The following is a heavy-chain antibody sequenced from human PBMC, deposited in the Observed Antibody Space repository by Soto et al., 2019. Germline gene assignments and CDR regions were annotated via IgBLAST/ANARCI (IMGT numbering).Heavy chain of an antibody. D-gene: IGHD2-8*01. CDR2: ISGSGGTT. J-gene: IGHJ4*02. V-gene: IGHV3-23*01. CDR3: GKYAXTIWSHFDY. Sequence: GGSLRLSCEASGFTFSDSAMSWVRQAPWKGLEWVSAISGSGGTTDHADSVKGRFIISRDNSKNTLYLQMNSLRAEDTAVYYCGKYAXTIWSHFDYWGQGTLVTVSS. CDR1: GFTFSDSA.